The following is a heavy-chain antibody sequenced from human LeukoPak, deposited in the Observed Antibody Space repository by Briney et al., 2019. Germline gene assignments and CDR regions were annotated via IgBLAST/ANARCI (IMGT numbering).Heavy chain of an antibody. V-gene: IGHV1-46*01. Sequence: ASVKVSCKASGYTFTSYYMHWVRQAPGQGLEWMGIINPSGGSTSYAQKFQGRVTMTRDTSTSTVYTEPSSLRSEDTAVYYCARDLAWDHTLDDYWGQGTLVTVSS. CDR3: ARDLAWDHTLDDY. CDR2: INPSGGST. D-gene: IGHD1-26*01. J-gene: IGHJ4*02. CDR1: GYTFTSYY.